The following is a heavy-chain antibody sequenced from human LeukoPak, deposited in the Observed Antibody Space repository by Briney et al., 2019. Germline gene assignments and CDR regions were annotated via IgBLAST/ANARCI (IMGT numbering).Heavy chain of an antibody. Sequence: GSLRLSCAASGFTFSSYSIHWVRQAPGKGLEWISYISSSSGTIYYADSVKGRFTISRDNAKNSLYLQMNSLRADDTAVYYCARGKSWIPFDYWGQGTLVTVST. D-gene: IGHD5-18*01. CDR3: ARGKSWIPFDY. V-gene: IGHV3-48*04. CDR1: GFTFSSYS. CDR2: ISSSSGTI. J-gene: IGHJ4*02.